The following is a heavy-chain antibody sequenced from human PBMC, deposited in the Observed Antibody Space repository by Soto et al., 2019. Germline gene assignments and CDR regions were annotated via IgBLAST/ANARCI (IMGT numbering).Heavy chain of an antibody. V-gene: IGHV1-18*01. CDR2: ISAYNGNT. Sequence: ASVKVSCKASGYTFTNSGISRVRPAPGQGLEWMGWISAYNGNTNYAQNFQGRVTMTSDTSTSTVYMELWSLRSDDTAVYYCERMSSGSYHYSYCGMDVCGQRTRV. CDR1: GYTFTNSG. D-gene: IGHD3-10*01. CDR3: ERMSSGSYHYSYCGMDV. J-gene: IGHJ6*02.